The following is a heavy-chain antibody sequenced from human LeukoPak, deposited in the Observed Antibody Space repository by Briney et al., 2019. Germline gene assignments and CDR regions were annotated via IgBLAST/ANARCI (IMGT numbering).Heavy chain of an antibody. V-gene: IGHV1-18*01. CDR3: ARVNWSSGYYYYYMDV. CDR2: ISAYNGNT. CDR1: GYTFTSYG. J-gene: IGHJ6*03. Sequence: ASVKVSCKASGYTFTSYGISWVRQAPGQGLEWMGWISAYNGNTNYAQKLQGRVTMTTDTSTSTAYMELRSLRSDGTAVYYCARVNWSSGYYYYYMDVWGKGTTVTVSS.